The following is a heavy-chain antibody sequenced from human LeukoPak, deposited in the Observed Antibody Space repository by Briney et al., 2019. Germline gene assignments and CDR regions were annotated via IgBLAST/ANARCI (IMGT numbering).Heavy chain of an antibody. CDR2: ISGSGGGS. Sequence: GGSLRLSCAASGFTFTGYAMTWVRQAPRKGLEWVSAISGSGGGSYYADSVKGRFTISRDNSKNTLYLQMNSLRAEDTAVYYCAKDLRFGDSPGNRFDYWGQGTLVTVSS. V-gene: IGHV3-23*01. CDR1: GFTFTGYA. D-gene: IGHD3-10*01. J-gene: IGHJ4*02. CDR3: AKDLRFGDSPGNRFDY.